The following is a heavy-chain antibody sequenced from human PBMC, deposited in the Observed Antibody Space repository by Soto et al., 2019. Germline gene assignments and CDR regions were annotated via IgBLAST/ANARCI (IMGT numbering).Heavy chain of an antibody. CDR2: IYHSGST. D-gene: IGHD2-2*01. J-gene: IGHJ5*02. CDR3: ARVPDR. V-gene: IGHV4-30-2*01. Sequence: QLQLQESGSGLVKPSQTLSLTCAVSGGSISSCGYSWSWIRQPPGKGLEWIGYIYHSGSTYYNPSIKRRVTIPVDRSTNQFALKLSSVTAAATAVYYCARVPDRWGQGTLVTVSS. CDR1: GGSISSCGYS.